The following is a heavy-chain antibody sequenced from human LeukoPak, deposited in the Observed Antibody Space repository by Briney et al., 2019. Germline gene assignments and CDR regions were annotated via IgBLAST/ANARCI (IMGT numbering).Heavy chain of an antibody. V-gene: IGHV3-23*01. CDR2: ISGSGGST. CDR1: GFTFSSYA. D-gene: IGHD2-21*02. J-gene: IGHJ4*02. Sequence: GGSLRLSCAASGFTFSSYAMSWVRQAPGKGLEWVSAISGSGGSTYYADSVKGRFTISRDNSKNTLYLQMNSLRAEDTAVYYCANIADAYCGGDCAYWGQGTLVTVSS. CDR3: ANIADAYCGGDCAY.